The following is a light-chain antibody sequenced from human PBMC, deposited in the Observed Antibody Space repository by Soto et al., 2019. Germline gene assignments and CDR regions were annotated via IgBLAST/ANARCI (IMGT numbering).Light chain of an antibody. CDR1: QSISSW. CDR3: QKYNRPTWT. Sequence: DIQMTQSPSTLSASVGDRVTITCRASQSISSWLAWYQQKPGKAPKLLIYKASSLESGVPSRFSGSGSGTEFTLTISSLQPDDFATYYCQKYNRPTWTFGQGTKVEIK. CDR2: KAS. V-gene: IGKV1-5*03. J-gene: IGKJ1*01.